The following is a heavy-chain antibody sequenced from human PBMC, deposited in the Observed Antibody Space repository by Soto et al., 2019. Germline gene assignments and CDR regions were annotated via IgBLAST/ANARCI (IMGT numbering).Heavy chain of an antibody. V-gene: IGHV1-69*01. J-gene: IGHJ4*02. CDR3: ARSYCGGDCYSPFDF. CDR2: IIPIFRTP. Sequence: QVQLVQSGAEVKKPGSSVKVSCRASGGTFSSDAISWVRQAPGQGLEWMGGIIPIFRTPNYAQKFQGRVTITADESTSTVFMEVSSLTSEDTVVYYCARSYCGGDCYSPFDFWGQGTLVTVAS. D-gene: IGHD2-21*02. CDR1: GGTFSSDA.